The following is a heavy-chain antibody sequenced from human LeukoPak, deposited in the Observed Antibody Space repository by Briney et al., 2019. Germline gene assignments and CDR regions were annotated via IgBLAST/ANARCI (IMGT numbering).Heavy chain of an antibody. CDR1: GFTSSSYW. Sequence: GGSMSLCCASSGFTSSSYWVSWLRQAPGKGLEWVANIKQDGSEKYYVDSVKGRFTISRDNAKNSLYLQMNSLRAEDTAVYYCARSIAANTNWFDPWGQGTLVTVSS. CDR2: IKQDGSEK. V-gene: IGHV3-7*05. CDR3: ARSIAANTNWFDP. D-gene: IGHD2-15*01. J-gene: IGHJ5*02.